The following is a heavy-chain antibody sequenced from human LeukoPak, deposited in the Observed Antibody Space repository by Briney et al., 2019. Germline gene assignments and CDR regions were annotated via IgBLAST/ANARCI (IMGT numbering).Heavy chain of an antibody. V-gene: IGHV4-59*12. Sequence: SETLSLTCTVSGGSISSYYWSWIRQPPGKGLEWIGYIYYSGSTNYNPSLKSRVTISVDTSKNQFSLKLSSVTAADTAVYYCARGGLRGNQYGWGQGTLVTVSS. CDR2: IYYSGST. J-gene: IGHJ4*02. CDR1: GGSISSYY. CDR3: ARGGLRGNQYG. D-gene: IGHD4-23*01.